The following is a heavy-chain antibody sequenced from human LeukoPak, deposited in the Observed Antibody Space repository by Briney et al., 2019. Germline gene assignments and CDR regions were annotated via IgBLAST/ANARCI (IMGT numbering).Heavy chain of an antibody. Sequence: SETLSLTCTVSGDSISSGNYWGWIRQPPGKGLEWIGSIFHTGSTYFNLSLKSRVTISVDTSKNQSSLKLSSVTAADTAVYYCARVAYSGYDWGQGTLVTVSS. J-gene: IGHJ4*02. CDR2: IFHTGST. CDR3: ARVAYSGYD. D-gene: IGHD5-12*01. CDR1: GDSISSGNY. V-gene: IGHV4-38-2*02.